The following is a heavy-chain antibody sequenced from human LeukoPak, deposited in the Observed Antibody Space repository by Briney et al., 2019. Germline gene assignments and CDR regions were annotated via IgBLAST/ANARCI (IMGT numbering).Heavy chain of an antibody. V-gene: IGHV4-34*01. Sequence: SETLSLTCAVYGGSFSGYYWTWIRQSPGKGLEWIGEINHSGSTNYSQSLKSRVTISVDTSKSQFSLKLTSVTAADTAVYYCAREEYCISISCVFDYRGQGTLVTVSS. CDR2: INHSGST. CDR3: AREEYCISISCVFDY. CDR1: GGSFSGYY. D-gene: IGHD2-2*01. J-gene: IGHJ4*02.